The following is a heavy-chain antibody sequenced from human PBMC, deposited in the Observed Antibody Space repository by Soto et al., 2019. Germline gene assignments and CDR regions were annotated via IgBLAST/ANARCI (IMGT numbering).Heavy chain of an antibody. CDR3: ARALRFLEWSAGGAFDI. V-gene: IGHV1-69*13. CDR2: IIPIFGTA. Sequence: ASVKVSCKASGGTFSSYAISWVRQAPGQVLEWMGGIIPIFGTANYAQKFQGRVTITADESTSTAYMELSSLRSEDTAVYYCARALRFLEWSAGGAFDIWGQGTMVTVSS. J-gene: IGHJ3*02. CDR1: GGTFSSYA. D-gene: IGHD3-3*01.